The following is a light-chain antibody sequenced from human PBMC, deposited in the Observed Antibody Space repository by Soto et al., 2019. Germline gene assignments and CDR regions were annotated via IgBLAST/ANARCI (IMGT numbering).Light chain of an antibody. J-gene: IGKJ5*01. CDR2: GAS. CDR1: QSVSSSY. V-gene: IGKV3D-15*01. Sequence: EIVLTQSPGTLSLSPGERATFSCRASQSVSSSYIAWYQQKRGHAPRRLIYGASIRATGIPDRFSGSGSGTDFTLTISSLQSEDFAVYYCQQYNNWPAITFGQGTRLEIK. CDR3: QQYNNWPAIT.